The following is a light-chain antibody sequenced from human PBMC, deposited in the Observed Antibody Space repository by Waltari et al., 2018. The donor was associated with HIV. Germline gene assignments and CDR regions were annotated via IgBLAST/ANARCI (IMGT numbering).Light chain of an antibody. Sequence: EIVMTQSPATLSVSPGERATLSCRASQSVRSNLAWYQQKPGQATRLVIYDASTRATGIPARFSCSGSGTEFTLTISSLQSEDFAVYYCQQYNNWPPYTFGQGTKLEIK. CDR3: QQYNNWPPYT. CDR2: DAS. V-gene: IGKV3-15*01. CDR1: QSVRSN. J-gene: IGKJ2*01.